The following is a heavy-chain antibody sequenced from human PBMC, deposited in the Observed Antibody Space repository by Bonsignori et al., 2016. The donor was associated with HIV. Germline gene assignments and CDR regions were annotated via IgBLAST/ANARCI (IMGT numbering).Heavy chain of an antibody. CDR2: IIPIFGTA. CDR3: ARGVNIRFLEWSTSYYYYYYMDV. Sequence: WVRQAPGQGLEWMGGIIPIFGTANYAQKFQGRVTITADESTSTAYMELSSLRSEDTAVYYCARGVNIRFLEWSTSYYYYYYMDVWGKGTAVTVSS. D-gene: IGHD3-3*01. V-gene: IGHV1-69*01. J-gene: IGHJ6*03.